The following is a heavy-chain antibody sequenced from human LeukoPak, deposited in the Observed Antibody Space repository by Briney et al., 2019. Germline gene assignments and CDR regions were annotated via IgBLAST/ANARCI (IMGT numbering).Heavy chain of an antibody. CDR3: ARVQYYGSGSYYNWFDP. CDR2: INSDGTST. D-gene: IGHD3-10*01. J-gene: IGHJ5*02. V-gene: IGHV3-74*01. CDR1: GFTFSSSW. Sequence: PGGSLRLSSAASGFTFSSSWMHWVRQAPGKGLVWVSRINSDGTSTTYADSVKGRFTISRDNAKNTLYLQMSSLRAEDTAVYYCARVQYYGSGSYYNWFDPWGQGTLVTVSS.